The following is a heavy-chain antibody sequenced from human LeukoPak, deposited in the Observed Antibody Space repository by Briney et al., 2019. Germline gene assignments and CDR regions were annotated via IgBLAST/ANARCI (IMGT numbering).Heavy chain of an antibody. V-gene: IGHV1-69*13. CDR1: GGTFSSYA. CDR2: IIPIFGTA. J-gene: IGHJ6*03. D-gene: IGHD2-2*02. Sequence: ASVKVSCKASGGTFSSYAISWVRQAPGQGLEWMGGIIPIFGTANYAQKFQGGVTITADESTSTAYMELSSLRSEDTAVYYCARATRADIVVVPAAIEAYYYYYMDVWGKGTTVTVSS. CDR3: ARATRADIVVVPAAIEAYYYYYMDV.